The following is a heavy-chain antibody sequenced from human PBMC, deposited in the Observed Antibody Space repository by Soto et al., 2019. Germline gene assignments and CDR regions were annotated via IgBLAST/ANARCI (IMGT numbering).Heavy chain of an antibody. CDR3: VRCARGSSSADNFDA. CDR2: ISSTSSVI. Sequence: RGSLRLSWPASAFTPIPYCLDWASPPPGKGLDWVSSISSTSSVILYAESVRGRFTITRDNAKNSLYMQMNGLRAEDTAVYYCVRCARGSSSADNFDAWGQGKVVTVSS. V-gene: IGHV3-21*01. CDR1: AFTPIPYC. J-gene: IGHJ3*01. D-gene: IGHD6-6*01.